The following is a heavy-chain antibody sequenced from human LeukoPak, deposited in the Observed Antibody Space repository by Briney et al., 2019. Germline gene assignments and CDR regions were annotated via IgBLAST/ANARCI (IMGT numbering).Heavy chain of an antibody. V-gene: IGHV4-34*01. CDR1: GGSLSGHY. CDR3: AREYSTSSTSFDY. CDR2: ISHSGST. Sequence: SETLSLTCAVYGGSLSGHYWSWIRQPPGKGLEWIGEISHSGSTNYNPSLKSRVTISLATSKNQFSLKLSSVTAADTAVYYCAREYSTSSTSFDYWAREPWSPSPQ. J-gene: IGHJ4*02. D-gene: IGHD6-6*01.